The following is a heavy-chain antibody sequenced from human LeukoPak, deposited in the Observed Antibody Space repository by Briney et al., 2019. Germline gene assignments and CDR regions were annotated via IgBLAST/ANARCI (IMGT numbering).Heavy chain of an antibody. CDR3: AKDHPDWGSSFQY. J-gene: IGHJ4*02. CDR1: GFTFSSYA. D-gene: IGHD7-27*01. CDR2: ISTTT. Sequence: GALRLSCAASGFTFSSYAMSWIRQVPAKGLEWVSAISTTTYYADFVEGRFTISRDNSKNTLYLQMNSLRAEDTAVYYCAKDHPDWGSSFQYWGQGTLVTVSS. V-gene: IGHV3-23*01.